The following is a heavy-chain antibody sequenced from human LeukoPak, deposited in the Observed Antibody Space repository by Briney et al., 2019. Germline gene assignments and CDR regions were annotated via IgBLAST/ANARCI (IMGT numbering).Heavy chain of an antibody. CDR2: IYYSGST. Sequence: PSETLSLTCTVSGGSIGSSSYYWGWIRQPPGKGLEWIGSIYYSGSTYYNPSLKSRVTISVDTSKNQFSLKLSSVTAADTAVYYCARVKANIVVVVAATGGYFDYWGQGTLVTVSS. CDR1: GGSIGSSSYY. J-gene: IGHJ4*02. V-gene: IGHV4-39*07. CDR3: ARVKANIVVVVAATGGYFDY. D-gene: IGHD2-15*01.